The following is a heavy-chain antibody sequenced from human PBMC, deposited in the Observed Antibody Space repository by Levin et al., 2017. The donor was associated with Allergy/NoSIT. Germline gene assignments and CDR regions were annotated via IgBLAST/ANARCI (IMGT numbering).Heavy chain of an antibody. Sequence: PSETLSLTCTVSGGSISSYYWSWIRQPPGKGLEWIGYIYYSGSTNYNPSLKSRVTISVDTSKNQFSLKLSSVTAADTAVYYCARLNGIAAELGEGWFDPWGQGTLVTVSS. CDR1: GGSISSYY. J-gene: IGHJ5*02. D-gene: IGHD6-13*01. CDR2: IYYSGST. CDR3: ARLNGIAAELGEGWFDP. V-gene: IGHV4-59*08.